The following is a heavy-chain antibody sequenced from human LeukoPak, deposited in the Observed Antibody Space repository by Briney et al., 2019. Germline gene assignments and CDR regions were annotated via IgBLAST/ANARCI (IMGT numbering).Heavy chain of an antibody. CDR2: INPNSGGT. V-gene: IGHV1-2*02. CDR1: VDTFTGYY. Sequence: ASVKVSCKPSVDTFTGYYMRWVRQAPGEGLEWMGWINPNSGGTNYAQKFQGRVTMTRDTSISTAYMELSRLRSDDTAVYYCATWTSSSWYYFDYWGQGTLVTVSS. J-gene: IGHJ4*02. D-gene: IGHD6-13*01. CDR3: ATWTSSSWYYFDY.